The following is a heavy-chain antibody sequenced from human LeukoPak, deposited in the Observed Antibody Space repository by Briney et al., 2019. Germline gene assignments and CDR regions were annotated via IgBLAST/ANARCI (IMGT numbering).Heavy chain of an antibody. J-gene: IGHJ4*02. CDR2: INHSGST. D-gene: IGHD5-24*01. V-gene: IGHV4-34*01. CDR1: GGSFSGYY. CDR3: ARGLGRDGYNYYDY. Sequence: PSETLSLTCAVHGGSFSGYYWSWIRQPPGKGLEWIGEINHSGSTNYNPSLKSRVTISVDTSKNQFSLKLSSVTAADTAVYYCARGLGRDGYNYYDYWGQGTLVTVSS.